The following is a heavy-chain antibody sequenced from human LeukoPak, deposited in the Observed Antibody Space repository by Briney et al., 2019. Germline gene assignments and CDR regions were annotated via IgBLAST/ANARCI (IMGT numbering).Heavy chain of an antibody. CDR3: AKDYYDSSGYYHGHWYFDL. V-gene: IGHV3-30*02. D-gene: IGHD3-22*01. J-gene: IGHJ2*01. CDR2: IRYDGSNK. CDR1: GFTFSSYG. Sequence: GGSLRLSCAASGFTFSSYGMHWVRQAPGKGLEGVAFIRYDGSNKYYADSVKGRFTISRDNSKNTLYLQMNSLRAEDTAVYYCAKDYYDSSGYYHGHWYFDLWGRGTLVTVSS.